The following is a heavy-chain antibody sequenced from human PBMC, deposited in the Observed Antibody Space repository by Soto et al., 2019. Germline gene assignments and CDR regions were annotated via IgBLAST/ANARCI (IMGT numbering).Heavy chain of an antibody. CDR2: IIPIFGTS. D-gene: IGHD5-18*01. Sequence: QVQLVQSGTEVKKPGSSVQVSCKASGGSLSNYLITCVRQPPGQGLEWMGEIIPIFGTSNYAQRFQGRVTITAVESTSTVYMELSNLRSEDTAVYYCARGGVDPVAFDSWGQGTLVTVSS. J-gene: IGHJ4*02. V-gene: IGHV1-69*01. CDR1: GGSLSNYL. CDR3: ARGGVDPVAFDS.